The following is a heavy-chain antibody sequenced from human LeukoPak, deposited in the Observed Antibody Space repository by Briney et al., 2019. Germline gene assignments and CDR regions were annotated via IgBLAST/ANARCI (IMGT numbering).Heavy chain of an antibody. V-gene: IGHV3-7*04. D-gene: IGHD5-24*01. CDR2: IKQDGSEK. CDR3: TRVGYIDEGIDY. J-gene: IGHJ4*02. CDR1: GFTFSLYW. Sequence: GGSLRLSCAASGFTFSLYWMNWVRRAPGKGLEWVANIKQDGSEKNYVDSVKGRFTISRDNAKNSLYLQMNNLRVEDTAIYYCTRVGYIDEGIDYWGQGTLVTVSS.